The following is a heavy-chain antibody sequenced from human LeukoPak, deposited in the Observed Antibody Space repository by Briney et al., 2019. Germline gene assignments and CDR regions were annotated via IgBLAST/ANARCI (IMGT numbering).Heavy chain of an antibody. J-gene: IGHJ4*02. CDR1: GFTFSLYA. CDR3: ARDTFQPGLIDS. CDR2: INDDSSDI. V-gene: IGHV3-21*05. Sequence: GGSLRLSCAASGFTFSLYAMNWVRQAPGKGLEWVSNINDDSSDIHYAGSVRGRFTISRDDARKTLYLQLSSLRVEDTAVYYCARDTFQPGLIDSWGQGTLVTVSS. D-gene: IGHD2-2*01.